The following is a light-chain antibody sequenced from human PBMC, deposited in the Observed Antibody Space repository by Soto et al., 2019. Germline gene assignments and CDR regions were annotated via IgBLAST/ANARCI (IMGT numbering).Light chain of an antibody. J-gene: IGKJ5*01. CDR3: RRYESNPFT. Sequence: DIQMTQSPSSLSASVGDRVTITCRASQGISNYLAGYQQKPGKVPTLLIYDASTLPSGVPSRFSGSGSGTDFAITVTSLRPEDVATYYCRRYESNPFTFGGGTRLEIK. CDR2: DAS. V-gene: IGKV1-27*01. CDR1: QGISNY.